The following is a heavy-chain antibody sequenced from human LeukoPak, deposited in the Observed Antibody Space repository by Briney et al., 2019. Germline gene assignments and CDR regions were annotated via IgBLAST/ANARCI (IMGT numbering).Heavy chain of an antibody. CDR1: GFTFSSYA. J-gene: IGHJ4*02. CDR3: ARAPGYSSSWYGIDY. CDR2: ISYDGSNK. D-gene: IGHD6-13*01. V-gene: IGHV3-30-3*01. Sequence: PGRSPRLSCAASGFTFSSYAMHWVRQAPGKGLEWVAVISYDGSNKYYADSVKGRFTISRDNSKNTLYLQMNSLRAEDTAVYYCARAPGYSSSWYGIDYWGQGTLVTVSS.